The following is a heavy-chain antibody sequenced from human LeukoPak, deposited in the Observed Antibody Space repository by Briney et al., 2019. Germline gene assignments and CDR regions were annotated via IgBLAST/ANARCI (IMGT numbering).Heavy chain of an antibody. CDR1: GFTFDDYA. Sequence: GGSLRLSCAASGFTFDDYAMHWVRQAPGKGLEWVSGISWNSGSIGYADSVKGRFTISRDNAKNSLYLQMNSLRAEDTALYYCAKDIGGYYDILTGYFDYWGQGTLVTVSS. V-gene: IGHV3-9*01. CDR2: ISWNSGSI. J-gene: IGHJ4*02. CDR3: AKDIGGYYDILTGYFDY. D-gene: IGHD3-9*01.